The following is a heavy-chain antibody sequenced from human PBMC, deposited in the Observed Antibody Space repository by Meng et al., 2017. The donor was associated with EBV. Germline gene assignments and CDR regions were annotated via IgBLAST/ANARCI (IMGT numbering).Heavy chain of an antibody. V-gene: IGHV1-69*01. Sequence: QVQLVQSGAEVKKPXVSVKVSCRNSGGTFRSDAVSWVRQAPGQGLEWMGGLIPMFGAPNYAQKFQGRVTIIADESTSTHTMELNSLRSEDTAMYYCASESGRGYTPDYWGQGTLVTVSS. CDR3: ASESGRGYTPDY. CDR2: LIPMFGAP. D-gene: IGHD3-10*01. J-gene: IGHJ4*02. CDR1: GGTFRSDA.